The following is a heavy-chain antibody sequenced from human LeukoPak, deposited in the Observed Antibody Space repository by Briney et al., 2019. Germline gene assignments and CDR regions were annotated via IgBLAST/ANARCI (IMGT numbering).Heavy chain of an antibody. D-gene: IGHD3-22*01. CDR3: AKGSYYYDSADYFDY. J-gene: IGHJ4*02. CDR2: LSGSGGNT. Sequence: PSGGSLRLSCAASGFTFSSYAMSWVRQAPGKGLEWVSTLSGSGGNTYYADSAKGRVTISRDNSKNTLYLQMNSLRAEDTAVYHCAKGSYYYDSADYFDYWGQGTLVTVSS. V-gene: IGHV3-23*01. CDR1: GFTFSSYA.